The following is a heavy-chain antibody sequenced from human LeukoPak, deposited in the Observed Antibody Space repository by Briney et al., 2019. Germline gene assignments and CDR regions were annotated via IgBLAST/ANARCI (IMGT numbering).Heavy chain of an antibody. J-gene: IGHJ6*02. V-gene: IGHV1-8*01. Sequence: ASVKVSCKASGYTFTSYDINWVRQATGQGLEWMGWMNPNSGNTGYAQKFQGRVTMTRNTSISTAYMELSSLRSEDTAEYYCARGRGSKGFGQIYYYYGMDVWGQGTTVTVSS. CDR3: ARGRGSKGFGQIYYYYGMDV. D-gene: IGHD3-10*01. CDR1: GYTFTSYD. CDR2: MNPNSGNT.